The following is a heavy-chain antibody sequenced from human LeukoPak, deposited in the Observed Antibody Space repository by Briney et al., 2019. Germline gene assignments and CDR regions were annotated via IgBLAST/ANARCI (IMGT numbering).Heavy chain of an antibody. D-gene: IGHD1-26*01. Sequence: GASVKVSCKASGYTLTNFGIVWVRQATGQGPEWMGWMNPYTGDTAYGQKFQDRVSFSRDISIDTAYMELSSLRSEDTAVYYCARYVSGDAFDIWGQGTMVTVSS. CDR2: MNPYTGDT. CDR1: GYTLTNFG. CDR3: ARYVSGDAFDI. V-gene: IGHV1-8*01. J-gene: IGHJ3*02.